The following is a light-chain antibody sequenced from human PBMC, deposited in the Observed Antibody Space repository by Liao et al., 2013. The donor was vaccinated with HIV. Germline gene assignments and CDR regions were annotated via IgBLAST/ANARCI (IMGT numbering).Light chain of an antibody. CDR1: NIESKS. J-gene: IGLJ1*01. Sequence: SYELTQPPAVSAAPGKTARITCGGSNIESKSVQWYQQKPGQTPVLVIYYDSDRPSGIPERLSGSNSGNTATLTISRVEAGDEGDYYCQAWDSSTALYVFGTGTKVTVL. V-gene: IGLV3-21*01. CDR2: YDS. CDR3: QAWDSSTALYV.